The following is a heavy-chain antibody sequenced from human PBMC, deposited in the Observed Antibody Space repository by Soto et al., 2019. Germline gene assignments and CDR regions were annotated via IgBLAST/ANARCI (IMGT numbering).Heavy chain of an antibody. CDR3: ARGNYDFWGGKNPLDY. D-gene: IGHD3-3*01. V-gene: IGHV1-3*01. CDR1: GYTFTSYA. Sequence: GASVKVSCKASGYTFTSYAMHWVRQAPGQRLEWMGWINAGNGNTKYSQKFQGRVTITRDTSASTAYMELSSLRSEDTAVYYCARGNYDFWGGKNPLDYWGQGTLVTVSS. CDR2: INAGNGNT. J-gene: IGHJ4*02.